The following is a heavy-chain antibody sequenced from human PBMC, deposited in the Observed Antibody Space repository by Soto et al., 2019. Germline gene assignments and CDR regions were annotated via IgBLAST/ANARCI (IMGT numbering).Heavy chain of an antibody. CDR2: IYYSGST. D-gene: IGHD2-15*01. CDR3: ARQIFWVVVAATPDLYWFDP. V-gene: IGHV4-39*01. CDR1: GGSISSSSYY. Sequence: SETLSLTCTVSGGSISSSSYYWGWIRQPPGKGLEWIGSIYYSGSTYYNPSLKSRVTISVDTSKNQFSLKLSSVTAADTAVYYRARQIFWVVVAATPDLYWFDPWGQGTLVTVSS. J-gene: IGHJ5*02.